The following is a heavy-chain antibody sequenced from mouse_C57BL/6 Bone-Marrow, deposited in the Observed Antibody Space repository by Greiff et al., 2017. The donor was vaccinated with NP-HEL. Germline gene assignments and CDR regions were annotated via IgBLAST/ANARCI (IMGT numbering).Heavy chain of an antibody. CDR2: IYPYNGVS. CDR1: GYSFTGYY. D-gene: IGHD1-1*01. CDR3: AREGGLRWFAY. V-gene: IGHV1-31*01. Sequence: DVKLQESGPELVKPGASVKISCKASGYSFTGYYMHWVKQSHGNILDWIGYIYPYNGVSSYNQKFKGKATLTVDKSSSTAYMELRSLTSEDSAVYYCAREGGLRWFAYWGQGTLVTVSA. J-gene: IGHJ3*01.